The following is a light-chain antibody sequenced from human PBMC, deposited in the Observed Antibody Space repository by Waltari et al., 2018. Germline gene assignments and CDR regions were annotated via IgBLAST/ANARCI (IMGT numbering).Light chain of an antibody. CDR2: DTS. V-gene: IGKV1-39*01. CDR1: QYISTY. Sequence: IQMAQSPPSLSASVGASVPITCRATQYISTYVNWYHYKMGMAPRLLIFDTSNLQSGVPSRFSGSGSGTDFALSIDNLQPEDFATYYCQETYILPYSFGQGTMLEIK. CDR3: QETYILPYS. J-gene: IGKJ2*03.